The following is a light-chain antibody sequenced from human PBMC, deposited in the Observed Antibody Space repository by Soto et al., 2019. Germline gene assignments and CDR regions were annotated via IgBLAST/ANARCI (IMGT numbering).Light chain of an antibody. CDR3: QQYSNWPRT. Sequence: EIVLTQSPGTLSLSPGERATLSCRASQSVSSSYLAWYQQKPGQAPRLLIYDASTRATDIPPRFSGSGSGTEFILTISSLQSEDFAVYYCQQYSNWPRTFGQGTKVDTK. V-gene: IGKV3-15*01. CDR1: QSVSSSY. J-gene: IGKJ1*01. CDR2: DAS.